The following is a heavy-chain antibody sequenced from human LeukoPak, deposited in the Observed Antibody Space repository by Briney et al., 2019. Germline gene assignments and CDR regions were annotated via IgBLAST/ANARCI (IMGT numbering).Heavy chain of an antibody. V-gene: IGHV4-39*01. D-gene: IGHD5-12*01. J-gene: IGHJ3*02. Sequence: PSETLSLTCTVSGGSISSSSYYWDWIRQSPGKGLEWIGNIYSGGSTYYTPSLKSRVTISVDTSKNQFSLKLSSVTAADTAIYFCARHSRSGSGGYENAFVIWGQGTMVTVSS. CDR3: ARHSRSGSGGYENAFVI. CDR1: GGSISSSSYY. CDR2: IYSGGST.